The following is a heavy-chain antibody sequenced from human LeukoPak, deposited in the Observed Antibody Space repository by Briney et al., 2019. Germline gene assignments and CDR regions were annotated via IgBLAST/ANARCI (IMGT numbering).Heavy chain of an antibody. CDR1: DGSISSYY. Sequence: SETLSLTCIVADGSISSYYWSWIRQPPGKGLEWMGYIHSSGTTNYSPSLKSRITMSLVTSKNQFSLRLRSVTAADTAMYYCARATYISSRASQLGYWGQGTLVTVSS. CDR2: IHSSGTT. CDR3: ARATYISSRASQLGY. J-gene: IGHJ4*02. D-gene: IGHD6-13*01. V-gene: IGHV4-59*01.